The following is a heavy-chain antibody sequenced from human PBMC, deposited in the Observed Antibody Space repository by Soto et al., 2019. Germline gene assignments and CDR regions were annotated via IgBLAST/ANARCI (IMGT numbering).Heavy chain of an antibody. CDR2: INHSGST. D-gene: IGHD3-10*01. J-gene: IGHJ4*02. CDR3: ASRMGSGRYYFDY. V-gene: IGHV4-34*01. Sequence: QVQLQQWGAGPLKPSETLSLTCAIYRGSFNDYYWAGIRQSPGKGLEWIGEINHSGSTNYNPSLKSRVTISIDTSKNQFSLRLSSVTAADTAVFYCASRMGSGRYYFDYWGQGSPITVSS. CDR1: RGSFNDYY.